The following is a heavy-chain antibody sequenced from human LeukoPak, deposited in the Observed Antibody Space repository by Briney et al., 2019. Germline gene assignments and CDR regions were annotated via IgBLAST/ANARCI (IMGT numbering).Heavy chain of an antibody. D-gene: IGHD6-19*01. CDR3: ARGRYQGSYFDY. CDR2: IYYSGRT. Sequence: SETLSLTCTVSGGSISSSSHYWGWIRQPPGKGLEWIGSIYYSGRTYYNPSLKSRVTISVDTSKNQFSLKLSSVTAADTAVYYCARGRYQGSYFDYWGQGTLVTVSS. V-gene: IGHV4-39*01. J-gene: IGHJ4*02. CDR1: GGSISSSSHY.